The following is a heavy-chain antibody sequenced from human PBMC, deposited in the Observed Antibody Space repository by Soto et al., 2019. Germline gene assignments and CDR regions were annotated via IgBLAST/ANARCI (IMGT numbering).Heavy chain of an antibody. CDR1: GGSISSGGYY. V-gene: IGHV4-31*03. Sequence: PSETLSLTFTVSGGSISSGGYYWSWIRQHPGKGLEWIGYIYYSGSTYYNPSLKSRVTISVDTSKNQFSLKLSSVTAADTAVYYCARLRRPPSFDSWGQGTLVTVSS. D-gene: IGHD4-17*01. J-gene: IGHJ4*02. CDR3: ARLRRPPSFDS. CDR2: IYYSGST.